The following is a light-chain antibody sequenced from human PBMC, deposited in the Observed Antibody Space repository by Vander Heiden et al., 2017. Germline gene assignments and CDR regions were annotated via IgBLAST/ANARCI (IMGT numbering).Light chain of an antibody. Sequence: KMPLSPSSLSASVGDRVTITCRASQSISNYLNWYQQKPGKDPKLLIYAASTLQRGVPSRFSGSGSGTDFTLTISSLQPEDVATYYCQKSYSTPLTFGQGTKVEIK. V-gene: IGKV1-39*01. CDR3: QKSYSTPLT. CDR1: QSISNY. CDR2: AAS. J-gene: IGKJ1*01.